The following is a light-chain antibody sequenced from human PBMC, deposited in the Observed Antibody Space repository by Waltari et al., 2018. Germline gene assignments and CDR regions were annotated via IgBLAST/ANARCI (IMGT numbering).Light chain of an antibody. Sequence: DIQMTQSPSSLSASVGDRVTITCRASQGISTYLAWFQQKPGKAPKSLLYGASTLQSGVPSRFSGSGSGTDFTLTISSLQPEDFATYYCQHYIDYPYAFGQGTKMEIK. CDR2: GAS. CDR3: QHYIDYPYA. V-gene: IGKV1-16*01. CDR1: QGISTY. J-gene: IGKJ2*01.